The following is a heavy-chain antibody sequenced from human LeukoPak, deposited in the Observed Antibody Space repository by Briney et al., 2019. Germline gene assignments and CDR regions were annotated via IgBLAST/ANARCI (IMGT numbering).Heavy chain of an antibody. Sequence: GASVTVSFKASGGTFISNAITWVRQAPGQGLEWMGRIIPIFGITDYAQKFQGRVTITADKSTSTAYMEFSSLRSEDTAVYYCASGRMTTETTYCFDPWGQGTLITVSS. D-gene: IGHD4-11*01. CDR3: ASGRMTTETTYCFDP. V-gene: IGHV1-69*10. CDR2: IIPIFGIT. CDR1: GGTFISNA. J-gene: IGHJ5*02.